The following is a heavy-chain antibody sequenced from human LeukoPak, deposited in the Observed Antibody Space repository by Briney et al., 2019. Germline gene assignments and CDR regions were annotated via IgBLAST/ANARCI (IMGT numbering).Heavy chain of an antibody. V-gene: IGHV3-7*01. CDR2: IKEDGSEK. CDR3: ARTGYFDY. CDR1: GFTFSSYW. Sequence: GGSLRLSCAASGFTFSSYWMSWVRQAPGKGLKWVANIKEDGSEKYYVDSVKGRFTISRDNAKNSLYLQMSGLRAEDTALYYCARTGYFDYWGQGTLVTVSS. J-gene: IGHJ4*02.